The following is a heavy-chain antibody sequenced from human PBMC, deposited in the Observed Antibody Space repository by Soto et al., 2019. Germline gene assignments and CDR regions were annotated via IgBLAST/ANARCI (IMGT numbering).Heavy chain of an antibody. V-gene: IGHV1-18*01. J-gene: IGHJ6*02. CDR2: ISAYNGNT. CDR1: GYTFTSYG. D-gene: IGHD3-10*01. CDR3: ASGIFKTYYYGSGSYSYYYYCMDV. Sequence: GASVKVSCKASGYTFTSYGISWVRQAPGQGLEWMGWISAYNGNTNYAQKLQGRVTMTTDTSTSTAYMELRSLRSDDTAVYYCASGIFKTYYYGSGSYSYYYYCMDVWGQGTTVTVSS.